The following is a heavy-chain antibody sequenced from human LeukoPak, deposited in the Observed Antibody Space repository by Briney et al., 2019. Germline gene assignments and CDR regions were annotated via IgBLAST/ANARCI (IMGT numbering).Heavy chain of an antibody. Sequence: GESLKISCKGSGYSFTSYWIGWVRQMPGKGLEWMGIIYPGDSDTRYSPSFQGQVTISADKSISTAYLQWSSLKASDTAMYYCARQLHLAYCGGDCYSSFDYWGQGTLVTVSS. CDR2: IYPGDSDT. CDR1: GYSFTSYW. D-gene: IGHD2-21*02. J-gene: IGHJ4*02. V-gene: IGHV5-51*01. CDR3: ARQLHLAYCGGDCYSSFDY.